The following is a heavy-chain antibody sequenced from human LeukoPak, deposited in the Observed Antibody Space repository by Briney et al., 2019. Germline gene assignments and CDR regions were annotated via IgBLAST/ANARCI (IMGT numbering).Heavy chain of an antibody. J-gene: IGHJ4*02. CDR1: GFTFSSYI. Sequence: GGSLRLSCAASGFTFSSYIINWVRQAPGKGLEWVSYISSSSSTIYYADSVKGRFTIPRDNAKNSLYLQMNSLRAEDTAVYYCAREGGGYNFDYWGQGTLVTVSS. V-gene: IGHV3-48*01. CDR3: AREGGGYNFDY. D-gene: IGHD3-22*01. CDR2: ISSSSSTI.